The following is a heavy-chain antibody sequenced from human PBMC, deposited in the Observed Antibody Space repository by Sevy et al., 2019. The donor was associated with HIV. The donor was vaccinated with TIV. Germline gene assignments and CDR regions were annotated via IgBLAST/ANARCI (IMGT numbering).Heavy chain of an antibody. Sequence: GGSLRLSCAASGFTVSSNYMSWVRQAPGKGLEWVSVIYSGGSTYYADSVKGRFTISRDNSKNTLYLQMNSLRAEDTAVYYCARDRRGITIFRVVTYGMDVWGHGTTVTVSS. CDR2: IYSGGST. V-gene: IGHV3-53*01. D-gene: IGHD3-3*01. CDR3: ARDRRGITIFRVVTYGMDV. CDR1: GFTVSSNY. J-gene: IGHJ6*02.